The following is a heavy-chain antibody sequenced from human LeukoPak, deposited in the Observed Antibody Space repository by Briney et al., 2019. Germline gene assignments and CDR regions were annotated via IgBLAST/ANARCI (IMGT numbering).Heavy chain of an antibody. Sequence: QPGRSPRLSCAGSGFTFDDYAMHWVRQAPGKGLEWVSGISWNSGSIGYADSVKGRFTISRDNAKNSLYLQMNSLRAEDTALYYCAKLAPWEQQLVLAAPDPNWYFDLWGRGTLVTVSS. CDR3: AKLAPWEQQLVLAAPDPNWYFDL. J-gene: IGHJ2*01. D-gene: IGHD6-13*01. CDR1: GFTFDDYA. V-gene: IGHV3-9*01. CDR2: ISWNSGSI.